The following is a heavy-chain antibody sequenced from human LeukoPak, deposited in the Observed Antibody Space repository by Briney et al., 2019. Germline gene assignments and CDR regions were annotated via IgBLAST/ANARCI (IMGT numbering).Heavy chain of an antibody. CDR1: GFTFSSYA. J-gene: IGHJ3*01. D-gene: IGHD6-19*01. CDR3: ARDRGSGDSFDL. CDR2: IWFDGSNQ. Sequence: GGSLRLSCVASGFTFSSYAMSWVRQAPGKGLEWVAVIWFDGSNQYYVDSVRGRFSISRDNSKNTLYLQMNTLRAEDTGVYYCARDRGSGDSFDLWGQGAMVTVSS. V-gene: IGHV3-33*08.